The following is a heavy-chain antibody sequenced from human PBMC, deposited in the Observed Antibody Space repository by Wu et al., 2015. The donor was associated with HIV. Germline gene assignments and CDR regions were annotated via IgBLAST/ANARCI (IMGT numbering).Heavy chain of an antibody. Sequence: QVQLVQSGAEVKKPGSSVKVSCKASGGTFSSYAISWVRQAPGQGLEWMGGIIPIFGTANYAQKFQGRVTITADESTSTAYMELSSLRSEDTAVYYCARVTAAAGYYYYYGMDVWGPRDHGHRLL. V-gene: IGHV1-69*12. CDR1: GGTFSSYA. J-gene: IGHJ6*01. CDR2: IIPIFGTA. CDR3: ARVTAAAGYYYYYGMDV. D-gene: IGHD6-13*01.